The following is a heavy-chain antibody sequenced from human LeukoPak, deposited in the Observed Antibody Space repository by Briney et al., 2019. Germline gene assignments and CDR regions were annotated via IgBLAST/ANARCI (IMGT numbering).Heavy chain of an antibody. V-gene: IGHV4-4*09. J-gene: IGHJ4*02. Sequence: SETLSLTCTVSGGPISSYYWRWMRQPPGKGLEWIGYIYTSGSTNYNPSLKSRVTISVDTSKNQFSLTLSSVTAADTAVYYCAAGRQWLVELGYWGQGTLVTVSS. CDR2: IYTSGST. CDR1: GGPISSYY. CDR3: AAGRQWLVELGY. D-gene: IGHD6-19*01.